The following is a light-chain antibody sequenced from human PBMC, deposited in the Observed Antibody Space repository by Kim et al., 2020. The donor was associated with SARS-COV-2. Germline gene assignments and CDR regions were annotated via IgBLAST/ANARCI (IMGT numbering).Light chain of an antibody. V-gene: IGLV3-1*01. Sequence: VTTGQTASITCSGEKLGEKYACWYQQKPGQSPVLVIYQDSKRPSGITERFSGSNSGNTATLTISGTQAMDEADYYCQAWDSSTVVFGGGTQLTVL. CDR3: QAWDSSTVV. CDR2: QDS. CDR1: KLGEKY. J-gene: IGLJ2*01.